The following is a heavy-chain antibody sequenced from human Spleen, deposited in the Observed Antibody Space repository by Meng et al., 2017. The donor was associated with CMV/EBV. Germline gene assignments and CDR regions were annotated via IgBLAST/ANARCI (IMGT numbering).Heavy chain of an antibody. Sequence: GGSLRLSCAASGFTFSSYAMHWVRQAPGKGLEWVAVISYDGSNKYYADSVKGRFTISRDNSKNTLYLQMNSLRAEDTAVYYCARVRYCSSTSCYPDAFDIWGQGTMVTVSS. V-gene: IGHV3-30*04. CDR2: ISYDGSNK. CDR1: GFTFSSYA. J-gene: IGHJ3*02. D-gene: IGHD2-2*01. CDR3: ARVRYCSSTSCYPDAFDI.